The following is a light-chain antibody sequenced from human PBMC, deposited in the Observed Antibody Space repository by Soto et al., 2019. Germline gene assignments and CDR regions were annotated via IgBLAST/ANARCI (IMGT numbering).Light chain of an antibody. CDR2: FNSDGSH. CDR3: QFHEI. V-gene: IGLV4-69*01. J-gene: IGLJ1*01. CDR1: SGHSSNA. Sequence: QSVLTQSPSASASLGASVKITCTLSSGHSSNAIAWHQQQPEKGPRYLMKFNSDGSHSKGDGIPDRFSGSSSGAERYLTISSLQSEDEADYYCQFHEIFGTGTKLTVL.